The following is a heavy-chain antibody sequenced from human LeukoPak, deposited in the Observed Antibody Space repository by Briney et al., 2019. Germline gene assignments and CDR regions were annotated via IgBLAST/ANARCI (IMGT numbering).Heavy chain of an antibody. V-gene: IGHV3-23*01. D-gene: IGHD3-9*01. CDR1: GFTFSTSA. J-gene: IGHJ4*02. Sequence: GGSLRLSCAASGFTFSTSAMNWVRQAPGEGLEWVSSISGSGGRTDHADSVKGRFTISRDNSKNTLYLQMNSLRVEDTAVYYCAKSDYDMLTPWVDWGQGALVTVSS. CDR2: ISGSGGRT. CDR3: AKSDYDMLTPWVD.